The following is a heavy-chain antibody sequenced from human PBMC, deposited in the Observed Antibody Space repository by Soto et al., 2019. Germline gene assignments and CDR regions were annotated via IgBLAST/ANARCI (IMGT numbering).Heavy chain of an antibody. J-gene: IGHJ4*02. CDR3: ARDKFGGAYDFRH. Sequence: EVQLVESGGGLVQPGGSLRLSCAASGFTVSNLFMPWIRQAPGMGLEWVSTISSSDTAYYADSVKGRFTIYRDSSKNTLFLQMKSLRVEDTAVYYCARDKFGGAYDFRHGGQGTLVTVSP. V-gene: IGHV3-66*01. D-gene: IGHD3-3*01. CDR2: ISSSDTA. CDR1: GFTVSNLF.